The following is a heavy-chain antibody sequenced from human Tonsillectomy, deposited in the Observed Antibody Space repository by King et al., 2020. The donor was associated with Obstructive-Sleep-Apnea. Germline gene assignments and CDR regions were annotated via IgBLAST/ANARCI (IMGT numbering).Heavy chain of an antibody. J-gene: IGHJ4*02. CDR3: AREEYIAVAVYFDY. CDR2: IYPSDSDT. V-gene: IGHV5-51*01. Sequence: QLVQSGAEVKKPGESLKISCKGSGYSFTNYWIGWVRQMPGKGLEWMGIIYPSDSDTRYSPSFQGQVTISADKSFSTAYLQWRSLKASDTAMYYCAREEYIAVAVYFDYWGQGTLVTVSS. D-gene: IGHD6-19*01. CDR1: GYSFTNYW.